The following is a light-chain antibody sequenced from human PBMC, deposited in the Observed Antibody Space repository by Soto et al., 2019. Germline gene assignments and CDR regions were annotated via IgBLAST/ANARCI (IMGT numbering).Light chain of an antibody. CDR2: KAS. CDR3: QQYNSYPAT. CDR1: QRISSW. Sequence: DIQMTQSPSTLSASVGDRVTITCRASQRISSWLAWYQQKPGKAPKLLIYKASSLESGVPSRFSGSGSGTEFTLTISSLKPDDFATYYCQQYNSYPATFGPGTKVDIK. J-gene: IGKJ3*01. V-gene: IGKV1-5*03.